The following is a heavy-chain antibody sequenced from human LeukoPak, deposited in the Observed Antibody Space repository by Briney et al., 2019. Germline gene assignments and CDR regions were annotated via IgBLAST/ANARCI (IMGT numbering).Heavy chain of an antibody. CDR1: GGTVSSYA. CDR2: IIPIFGTA. J-gene: IGHJ4*02. D-gene: IGHD2-2*01. Sequence: SVKASCKASGGTVSSYAVSWVPQAAGHGLEWRGGIIPIFGTANYAQKFQGRVTITADKSTSTAYMELSSLRSEDTAVYYCASGTTDIVVVPATLRNYYFDYWGQGTLVTVSS. V-gene: IGHV1-69*06. CDR3: ASGTTDIVVVPATLRNYYFDY.